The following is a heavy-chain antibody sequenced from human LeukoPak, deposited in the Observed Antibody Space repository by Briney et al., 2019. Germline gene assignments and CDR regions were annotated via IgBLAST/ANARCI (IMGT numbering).Heavy chain of an antibody. D-gene: IGHD6-13*01. CDR1: GFTFSSYA. V-gene: IGHV3-23*01. CDR2: ISGSGGST. CDR3: AKAMLRIAAAGKVHFDY. Sequence: PGGSLRLSCAASGFTFSSYAMSWVREAPGKGLEWVSAISGSGGSTYYADSVKGRFTISRDDSKNTLYLQMNSLRAEDTAVYYCAKAMLRIAAAGKVHFDYWGQGTLVTVSS. J-gene: IGHJ4*02.